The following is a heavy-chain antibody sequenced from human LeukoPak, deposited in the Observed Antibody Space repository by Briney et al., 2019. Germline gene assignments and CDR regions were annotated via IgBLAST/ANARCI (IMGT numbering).Heavy chain of an antibody. V-gene: IGHV1-18*01. CDR3: AREVYYDYVWGSSTPSNFDY. J-gene: IGHJ4*02. Sequence: ASVKVSCKASGYTFTSYGISWVRQAPGQGLEWMGWISAYNGNTNYAQKLQGRVTMTTDTSTSTAYMELRSLRSDDTAVYYCAREVYYDYVWGSSTPSNFDYWGQGTLVTVSS. D-gene: IGHD3-16*01. CDR2: ISAYNGNT. CDR1: GYTFTSYG.